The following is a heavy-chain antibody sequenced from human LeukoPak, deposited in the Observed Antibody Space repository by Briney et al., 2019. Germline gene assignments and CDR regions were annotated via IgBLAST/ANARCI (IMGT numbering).Heavy chain of an antibody. D-gene: IGHD4-23*01. CDR2: IYYSGTT. J-gene: IGHJ3*02. CDR1: GGSLSSSSYY. V-gene: IGHV4-39*01. Sequence: SETLSLTCTVSGGSLSSSSYYWGWMRQPPGKGLEWIGSIYYSGTTYYNTSLKSRVTISVDTSKNRFSLKLSSVTATDTAVYYCARLGGGNSAYSYAFDIWGQGTMVTVSS. CDR3: ARLGGGNSAYSYAFDI.